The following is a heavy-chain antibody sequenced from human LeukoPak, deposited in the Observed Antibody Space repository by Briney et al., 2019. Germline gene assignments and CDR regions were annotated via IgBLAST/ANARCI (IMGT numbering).Heavy chain of an antibody. CDR2: ISGSGGTT. Sequence: GGSLRLSCAASGFTFNSYAMNWVRQAPGKGLEWVSGISGSGGTTYYADSVKGRFTISRDNSKNTLYLQMNSLRAEDTAVYYCAKTTVVTRPYYFDYWGQGTLVTVSS. D-gene: IGHD4-23*01. CDR1: GFTFNSYA. CDR3: AKTTVVTRPYYFDY. J-gene: IGHJ4*02. V-gene: IGHV3-23*01.